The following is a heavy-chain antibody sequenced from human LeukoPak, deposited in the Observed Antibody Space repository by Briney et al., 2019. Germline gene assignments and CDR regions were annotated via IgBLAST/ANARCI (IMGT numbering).Heavy chain of an antibody. J-gene: IGHJ3*02. CDR3: VKMVVPAAQWYAFDI. Sequence: SENLSLTCTVSGGSISSSSYYWGWIRQPPGKGLEWIGSIYYSGSTYYNPSLKSRVTISVDTSKNQFSLKLSSVTAADTAVYYCVKMVVPAAQWYAFDIWGQGTMVTVSS. CDR2: IYYSGST. D-gene: IGHD2-2*01. V-gene: IGHV4-39*07. CDR1: GGSISSSSYY.